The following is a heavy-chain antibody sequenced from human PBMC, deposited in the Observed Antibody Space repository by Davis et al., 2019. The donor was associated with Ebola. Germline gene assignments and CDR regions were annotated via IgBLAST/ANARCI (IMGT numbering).Heavy chain of an antibody. Sequence: PGGSLRLSCAASGFTINTNFMSWVRQAPGKGLEWVSVLYSRGTTYYADSVKGRFAVSRDNSKNTLYLQMNSLRAEDTAVYYCAKGPERGAFDIWGQGTMVTVSS. D-gene: IGHD1-1*01. CDR1: GFTINTNF. J-gene: IGHJ3*02. CDR3: AKGPERGAFDI. CDR2: LYSRGTT. V-gene: IGHV3-53*01.